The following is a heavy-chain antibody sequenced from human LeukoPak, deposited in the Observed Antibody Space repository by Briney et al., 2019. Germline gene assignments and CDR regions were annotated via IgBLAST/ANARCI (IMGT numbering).Heavy chain of an antibody. D-gene: IGHD2-15*01. CDR2: ISWNSGSI. Sequence: PGRSLRLSCAASGFTFDDYAMPWVRQAPGKGLEWVSGISWNSGSIGYADSVKGRFTISRDNAKNSLYLQMNSLRAEDTALYYCAKDGTNCSGGSCYSGYYYYGMDVWGQGTTVTVSS. CDR3: AKDGTNCSGGSCYSGYYYYGMDV. CDR1: GFTFDDYA. J-gene: IGHJ6*02. V-gene: IGHV3-9*01.